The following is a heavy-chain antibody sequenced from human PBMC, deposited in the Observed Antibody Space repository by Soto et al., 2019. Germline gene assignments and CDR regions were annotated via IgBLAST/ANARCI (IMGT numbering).Heavy chain of an antibody. CDR3: ATVRGYSYGYGWFDP. CDR2: INHSGST. Sequence: SETLSLTCAVYGGSFSGYYWSWIRQPPGKGLEWIGEINHSGSTNYNPSLKSRVTISVDTSKNQFSLKLSSVTAADTAVYYCATVRGYSYGYGWFDPWGQGTLVTVSS. J-gene: IGHJ5*02. CDR1: GGSFSGYY. D-gene: IGHD5-18*01. V-gene: IGHV4-34*01.